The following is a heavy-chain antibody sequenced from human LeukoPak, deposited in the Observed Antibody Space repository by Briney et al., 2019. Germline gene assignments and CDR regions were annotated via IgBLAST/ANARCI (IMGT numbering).Heavy chain of an antibody. D-gene: IGHD3-22*01. J-gene: IGHJ4*02. CDR2: INPNSGGT. CDR1: VYTFTGYY. V-gene: IGHV1-2*02. Sequence: GASVKVSCKASVYTFTGYYMHWVRQAPGQGLEGMGWINPNSGGTNYAQKFHGRVTMTRDTSISTAYMELRRLRSDDTAVYYCARGAHYHDSSQGYDYWGQGTLVTVSS. CDR3: ARGAHYHDSSQGYDY.